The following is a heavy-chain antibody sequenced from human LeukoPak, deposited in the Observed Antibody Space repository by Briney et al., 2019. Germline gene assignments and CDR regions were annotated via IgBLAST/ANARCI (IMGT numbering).Heavy chain of an antibody. CDR1: GYTFTSYA. Sequence: ASVKVSCKASGYTFTSYAMHWVRQALGQRLEWMGWINAGNGNTKYSQKFQGRVTITRDTSASTAYMELSSLRSEDTAVYYCARVRDYYDSSGPHYGMDVWGQGTTVTVSS. J-gene: IGHJ6*02. CDR2: INAGNGNT. V-gene: IGHV1-3*01. CDR3: ARVRDYYDSSGPHYGMDV. D-gene: IGHD3-22*01.